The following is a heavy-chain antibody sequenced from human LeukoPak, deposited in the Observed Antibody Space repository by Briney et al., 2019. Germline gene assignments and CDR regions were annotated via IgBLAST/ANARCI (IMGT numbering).Heavy chain of an antibody. CDR3: ARRKYEATTEVFDY. Sequence: GASVKVSCKAAGYTFTSYDINWVRQATGQGLEWMGWMNPNSGNTGYAQKFQGRVTMTRNTSISTAYMELSSLRSEDTAVYYCARRKYEATTEVFDYWGQGTLVTVSS. CDR2: MNPNSGNT. D-gene: IGHD5-12*01. CDR1: GYTFTSYD. J-gene: IGHJ4*02. V-gene: IGHV1-8*01.